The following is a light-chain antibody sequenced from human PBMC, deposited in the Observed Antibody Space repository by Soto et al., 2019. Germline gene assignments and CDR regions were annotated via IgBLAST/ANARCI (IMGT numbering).Light chain of an antibody. CDR2: DTS. J-gene: IGKJ4*02. V-gene: IGKV3-11*01. CDR1: QTVSSQ. Sequence: EVLMWQSPCTLSLSPGERVAVSCRASQTVSSQLVWYRQKPGQAPKLLIYDTSNMASGIQARFSGSGSGSHFTLTISILEPEDFARYYCKHHNSWPHTFGEGTKVDI. CDR3: KHHNSWPHT.